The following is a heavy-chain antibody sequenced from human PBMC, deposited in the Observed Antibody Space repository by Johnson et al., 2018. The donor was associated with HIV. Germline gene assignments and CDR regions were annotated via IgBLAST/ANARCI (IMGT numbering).Heavy chain of an antibody. J-gene: IGHJ3*02. D-gene: IGHD3-10*01. CDR1: GFTFSSYA. V-gene: IGHV3-30*14. CDR2: ISYDGSNK. CDR3: TTTEMVRGVSSYAFDI. Sequence: QVQLVESGGGLVQPGGSLRLSCAASGFTFSSYAMHWVRQAPGKGLEWVAVISYDGSNKYYADSEKGRFTISRDRSKNTVSLQMNSLRVEDTAVYYCTTTEMVRGVSSYAFDIWGQGTMVTVSS.